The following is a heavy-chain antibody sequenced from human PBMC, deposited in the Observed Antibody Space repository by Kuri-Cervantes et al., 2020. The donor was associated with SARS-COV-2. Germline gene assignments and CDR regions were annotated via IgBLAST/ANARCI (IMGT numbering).Heavy chain of an antibody. CDR1: GFTFGDYA. J-gene: IGHJ3*02. CDR3: TRVAVAGFAFDI. Sequence: GGSLRLSCTASGFTFGDYAMSWFRQAPGKGLEWVGFIRSKAYGGTTEYAASVKGRFTISRDDSKSIAYLQMNSLKTEDTAMFYCTRVAVAGFAFDIWGQGTMVTVSS. CDR2: IRSKAYGGTT. D-gene: IGHD6-19*01. V-gene: IGHV3-49*03.